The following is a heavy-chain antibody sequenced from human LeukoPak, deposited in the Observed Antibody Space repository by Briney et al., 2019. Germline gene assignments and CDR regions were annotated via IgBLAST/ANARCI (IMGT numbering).Heavy chain of an antibody. D-gene: IGHD3-10*01. CDR1: GFAFSSYW. Sequence: GGSLRLSCAASGFAFSSYWMSWVRQAPGKGLEWVANIKQDGSEKYYVDSVKGRFTISRDNAKNSLYLQMNSLRAEDTAAYYCARALWFGEFSPFDYWGQGTLVTVSS. CDR3: ARALWFGEFSPFDY. V-gene: IGHV3-7*01. CDR2: IKQDGSEK. J-gene: IGHJ4*02.